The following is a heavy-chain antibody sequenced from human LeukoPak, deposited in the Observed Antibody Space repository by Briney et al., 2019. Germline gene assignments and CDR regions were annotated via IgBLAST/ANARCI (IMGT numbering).Heavy chain of an antibody. V-gene: IGHV3-11*05. J-gene: IGHJ1*01. CDR2: ISPSTRHT. D-gene: IGHD3-22*01. CDR1: GFTFSDYY. CDR3: ARGRGSGGYYQN. Sequence: PGGSLRLSCAASGFTFSDYYMSWIRKAPGKGLEWISYISPSTRHTNYADSVKGRFTISRDNAHTSLYLQMNNLRAEDTAVYYCARGRGSGGYYQNWGQGTLVTVSS.